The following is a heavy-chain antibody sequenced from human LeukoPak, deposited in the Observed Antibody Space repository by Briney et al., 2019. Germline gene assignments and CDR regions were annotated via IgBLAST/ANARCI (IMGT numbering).Heavy chain of an antibody. CDR2: ISNDGSNR. J-gene: IGHJ6*02. D-gene: IGHD5-12*01. CDR1: GFTFSSYG. V-gene: IGHV3-30*03. Sequence: GGSLRLSCAASGFTFSSYGMHWVRQAPGKGLEWVAVISNDGSNRYYVDSVEGRFTISKDNSKNTLYLQMNSLRAEDAAVYYGARDSGEYSGYDYVRPYYDYYYYGMDVWGQGTTVTVSS. CDR3: ARDSGEYSGYDYVRPYYDYYYYGMDV.